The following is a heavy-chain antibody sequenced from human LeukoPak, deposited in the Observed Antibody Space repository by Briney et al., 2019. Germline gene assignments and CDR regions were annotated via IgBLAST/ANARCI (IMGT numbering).Heavy chain of an antibody. CDR3: AREIATTAAAGYGMDV. J-gene: IGHJ6*02. Sequence: ASVKVSCKASGYTFTSYYMLWVRQAPGQGLEWMGIINPSGGSTSYAQKFQGRVTMTRDTSTSTVYMELSSLGSEDTAVYYCAREIATTAAAGYGMDVWGQGTTVTVSS. D-gene: IGHD6-13*01. CDR1: GYTFTSYY. V-gene: IGHV1-46*01. CDR2: INPSGGST.